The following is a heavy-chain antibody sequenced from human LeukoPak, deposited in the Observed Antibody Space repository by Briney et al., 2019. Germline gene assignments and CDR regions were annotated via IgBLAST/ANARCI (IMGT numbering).Heavy chain of an antibody. V-gene: IGHV3-23*01. CDR3: AKDGVSYNRRWDWFDP. D-gene: IGHD3-10*01. CDR2: ISGSGGNT. CDR1: GFTFSSYA. J-gene: IGHJ5*02. Sequence: GGSLRLSCAASGFTFSSYAMSWVRQAPGKGLEWVSGISGSGGNTYYADSVKGRFTISRDNSKNTLYLQLNSLRDEDTAVYYCAKDGVSYNRRWDWFDPWGQGTLLTVSS.